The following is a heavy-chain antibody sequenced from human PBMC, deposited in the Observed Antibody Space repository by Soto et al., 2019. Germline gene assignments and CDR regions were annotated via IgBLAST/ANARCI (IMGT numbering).Heavy chain of an antibody. D-gene: IGHD1-1*01. J-gene: IGHJ4*02. CDR3: AKVRPRRATGYFFDY. Sequence: EVQLLESGGRLVQPGGSLTLSCAASGFTLSTYAMAWVRQAPGKGLEWVSGVSASGLNTDYADPVKGRFYISRDNSKNTVSLHMNSLRAEDTALYYCAKVRPRRATGYFFDYGGQGTPVTVSS. CDR2: VSASGLNT. CDR1: GFTLSTYA. V-gene: IGHV3-23*01.